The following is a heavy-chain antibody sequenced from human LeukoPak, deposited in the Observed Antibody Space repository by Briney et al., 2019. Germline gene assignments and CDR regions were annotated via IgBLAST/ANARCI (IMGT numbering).Heavy chain of an antibody. D-gene: IGHD2-2*01. Sequence: ASVKVSCKASGYTFTSYGISWVRQAPAQGLEWMGWISAYNGNTNYAQKLQGRVTMTTDTSTSTAYMELRSLRSDDTAVYYWARDYCSSTSCYLGPFYYYGMDVWGQGTTVTVS. V-gene: IGHV1-18*01. CDR1: GYTFTSYG. CDR3: ARDYCSSTSCYLGPFYYYGMDV. J-gene: IGHJ6*02. CDR2: ISAYNGNT.